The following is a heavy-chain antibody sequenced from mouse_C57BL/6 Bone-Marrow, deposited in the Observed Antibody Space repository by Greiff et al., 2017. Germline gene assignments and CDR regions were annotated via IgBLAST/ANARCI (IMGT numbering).Heavy chain of an antibody. Sequence: QVQLQQPGTELVKPGASVKLSCKASGYTFTSYWMHWVKQRPGQGLEWIGNINPSNGGTNYNEKFKSKATLAVDKSSSTAYMQLSSLTSEDSAVYDCARSDYGSSVDYWGQGTTLTVSS. D-gene: IGHD1-1*01. CDR1: GYTFTSYW. CDR3: ARSDYGSSVDY. CDR2: INPSNGGT. J-gene: IGHJ2*01. V-gene: IGHV1-53*01.